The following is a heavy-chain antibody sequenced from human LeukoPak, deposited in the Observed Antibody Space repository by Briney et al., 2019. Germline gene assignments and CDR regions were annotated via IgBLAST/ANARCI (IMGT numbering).Heavy chain of an antibody. D-gene: IGHD5-18*01. J-gene: IGHJ4*02. CDR1: GFTFDDYG. V-gene: IGHV3-20*04. Sequence: GGSLRLSCAASGFTFDDYGMSWVRQAPGKGLEWVSGINWNGGSTGYADSVKGRFIISRDNAKNSLYLQMNSLRAEDTALYYCARANRYSYGHYFDYWGQGTLVTVPS. CDR2: INWNGGST. CDR3: ARANRYSYGHYFDY.